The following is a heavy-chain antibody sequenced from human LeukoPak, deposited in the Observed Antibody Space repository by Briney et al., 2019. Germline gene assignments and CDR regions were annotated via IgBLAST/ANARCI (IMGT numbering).Heavy chain of an antibody. CDR2: IIPILGIA. D-gene: IGHD3-22*01. V-gene: IGHV1-69*04. Sequence: SVKVSCKASGGTFSSYAISWVRQAPGQGLEWMGRIIPILGIANYAQKFQGRVTITADKSTSTTYMELSSLRSEDTAVYYCARDGLDYYDSSGYYPNWFDPWGQGTLVTVSS. CDR3: ARDGLDYYDSSGYYPNWFDP. J-gene: IGHJ5*02. CDR1: GGTFSSYA.